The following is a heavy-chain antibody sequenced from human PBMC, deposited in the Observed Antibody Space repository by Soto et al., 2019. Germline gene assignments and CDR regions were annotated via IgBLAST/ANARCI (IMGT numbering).Heavy chain of an antibody. CDR3: ASHTWYLGDNLFDP. J-gene: IGHJ5*02. Sequence: SETLSLTCSVSGGSISSYEWNWIRQPPGKGLEWIGCIFYSGTTYSNPSLKSRVTISVDPSKNQFSLKLSSATAADTAIYYCASHTWYLGDNLFDPWGQGTLVTVSS. CDR2: IFYSGTT. D-gene: IGHD1-26*01. CDR1: GGSISSYE. V-gene: IGHV4-59*08.